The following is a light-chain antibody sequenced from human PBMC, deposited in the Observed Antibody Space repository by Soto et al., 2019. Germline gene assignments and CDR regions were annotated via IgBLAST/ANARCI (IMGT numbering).Light chain of an antibody. CDR3: QQYNRFPT. J-gene: IGKJ1*01. CDR2: KAS. V-gene: IGKV1-5*03. CDR1: QSISSW. Sequence: DIQMTQSPSTLSASVGDRVTITCRASQSISSWLAWYQQKPGKAPKILIYKASSLESGVPSRFSGSGSGTEFTLTISSLQPDDFATYYCQQYNRFPTFGQGTKVEIK.